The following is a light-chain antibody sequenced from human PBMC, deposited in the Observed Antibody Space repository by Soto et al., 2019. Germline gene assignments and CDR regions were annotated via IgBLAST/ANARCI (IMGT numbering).Light chain of an antibody. CDR1: RSNIGAGYD. Sequence: QLVLTQPPSVSGAPGQRVTISCTGSRSNIGAGYDVHWYQQLPGTAPKLLTYVNTNRPSGVPDRFSGSKSGTSASLAISGLQAEDEADYYCQSYDSSLSGLVFGGGTKLTVL. CDR2: VNT. CDR3: QSYDSSLSGLV. J-gene: IGLJ3*02. V-gene: IGLV1-40*01.